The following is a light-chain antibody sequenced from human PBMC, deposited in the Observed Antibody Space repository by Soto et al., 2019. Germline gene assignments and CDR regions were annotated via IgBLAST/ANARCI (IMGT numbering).Light chain of an antibody. CDR3: GTWDTTLGAGGV. V-gene: IGLV1-51*01. CDR1: SSNIGNNY. J-gene: IGLJ2*01. Sequence: QSALTQPPSVSAAPGQKVTIFCSGSSSNIGNNYVSWYQQLPGTAPKVLIYDSDKRPSGIPDRFSGSKSGTSATLGITGLQTGDEADYYCGTWDTTLGAGGVFGGGTKLTVL. CDR2: DSD.